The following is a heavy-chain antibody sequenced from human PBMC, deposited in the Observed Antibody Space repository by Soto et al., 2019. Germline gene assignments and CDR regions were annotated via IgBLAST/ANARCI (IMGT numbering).Heavy chain of an antibody. CDR3: ARAVGYCTNGVCYPLGAVFDY. CDR1: GGSFSGYY. CDR2: INHSGST. D-gene: IGHD2-8*01. V-gene: IGHV4-34*01. Sequence: SETLSLTCAVYGGSFSGYYWSWIRQPPGKGLEWIGEINHSGSTNYNPSLKSRVTISVDTSKNQFSLKLSSVTAADTAVYYCARAVGYCTNGVCYPLGAVFDYWGQGTLVTVSS. J-gene: IGHJ4*02.